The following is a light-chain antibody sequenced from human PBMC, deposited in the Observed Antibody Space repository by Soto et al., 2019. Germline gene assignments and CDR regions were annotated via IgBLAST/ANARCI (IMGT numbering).Light chain of an antibody. CDR3: QQNYNTPLT. J-gene: IGKJ3*01. CDR1: QTISSY. Sequence: DIEMTQSPSSLSASVGDRVTITCRANQTISSYLNWYHQKPGKAPKLLIYAVSNLQSGVPSRFSGSGSGTDFTLTISSLQPEDFGTYYCQQNYNTPLTFGPGTNVDIK. CDR2: AVS. V-gene: IGKV1-39*01.